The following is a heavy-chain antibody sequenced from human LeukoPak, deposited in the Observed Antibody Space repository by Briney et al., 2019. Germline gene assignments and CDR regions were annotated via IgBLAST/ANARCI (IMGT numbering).Heavy chain of an antibody. CDR3: AKDAAFMITFGGVIVPDWFDP. CDR1: GFTFSSYA. J-gene: IGHJ5*02. Sequence: PGGSLRLSCAASGFTFSSYAMSWVRQAPGKGLEWVSAISGSGGSTYYADSVKSRFTISRDNSKNTLYLQMNSLRAEDTAVYYCAKDAAFMITFGGVIVPDWFDPWGQGTLVTVSS. D-gene: IGHD3-16*02. CDR2: ISGSGGST. V-gene: IGHV3-23*01.